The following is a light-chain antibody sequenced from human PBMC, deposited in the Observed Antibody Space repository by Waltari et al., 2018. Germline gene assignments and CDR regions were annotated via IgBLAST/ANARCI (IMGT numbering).Light chain of an antibody. Sequence: QSVLTQPPSVSEAPRPRVTISCSGSSPNIGKNGVNWYQHLPGEAPKLLIFFDDLLPSGVSDRFSGSKSGTSASLAISGLQPQDEADYYCSTWDDSLNAWVFGGGTKLTVL. CDR1: SPNIGKNG. CDR3: STWDDSLNAWV. V-gene: IGLV1-36*01. J-gene: IGLJ3*02. CDR2: FDD.